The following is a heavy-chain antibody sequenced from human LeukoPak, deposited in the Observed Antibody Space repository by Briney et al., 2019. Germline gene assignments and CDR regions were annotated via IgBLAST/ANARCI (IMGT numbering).Heavy chain of an antibody. D-gene: IGHD3-9*01. CDR1: GFTFSSYG. J-gene: IGHJ6*03. CDR3: AKDDRATYYDILTGYLYYYYYYMDV. CDR2: IRYDGSNK. Sequence: GGSLRLSCAASGFTFSSYGMHWVRQAPGKGLEWVAFIRYDGSNKYYADSVKGRFTISRDNSKNTLYLQMNSLRAEDTAVYYCAKDDRATYYDILTGYLYYYYYYMDVWGKGPRSPSP. V-gene: IGHV3-30*02.